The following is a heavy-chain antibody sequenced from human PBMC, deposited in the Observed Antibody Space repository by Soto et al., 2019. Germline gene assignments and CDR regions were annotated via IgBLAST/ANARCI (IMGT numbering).Heavy chain of an antibody. CDR2: IDPSDSYT. CDR3: ARPGTTYYYYGMDV. J-gene: IGHJ6*02. D-gene: IGHD1-7*01. Sequence: GESLKISCKGSGYSFTSYWISRVRQMPGKGLEWMGRIDPSDSYTNYSPSFQGHVTISADKSISTAYLQWSSLKASDTAMYYCARPGTTYYYYGMDVWGQGTTVTVSS. CDR1: GYSFTSYW. V-gene: IGHV5-10-1*01.